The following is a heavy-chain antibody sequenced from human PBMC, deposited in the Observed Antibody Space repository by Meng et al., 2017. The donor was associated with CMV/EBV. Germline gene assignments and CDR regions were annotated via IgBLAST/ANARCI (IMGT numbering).Heavy chain of an antibody. CDR1: GGSFSGYA. D-gene: IGHD4-23*01. V-gene: IGHV4-34*01. CDR2: INHSGST. CDR3: ARGYQVWGGNSGYYFDY. Sequence: GSLRLSCAVYGGSFSGYAWSWIRQPPGKGLEWVGEINHSGSTNYNPSLKSRVTISVDTSKNQFSLKLSSVTAADTAVYYCARGYQVWGGNSGYYFDYWGQGTLVTVSS. J-gene: IGHJ4*02.